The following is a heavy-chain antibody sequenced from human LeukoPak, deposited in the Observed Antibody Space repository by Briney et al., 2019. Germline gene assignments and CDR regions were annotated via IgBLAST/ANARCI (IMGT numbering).Heavy chain of an antibody. J-gene: IGHJ4*02. V-gene: IGHV3-33*01. CDR2: VWYDGRHK. D-gene: IGHD5-12*01. CDR3: ARDRRGGYDWSFDY. CDR1: GFTFTSYG. Sequence: GGSLRLSCAASGFTFTSYGMHWVRQAPGKGLEWVAVVWYDGRHKYYADSVKGRFTISRDNSKNTLYLQMDSLRAEDTAVYYCARDRRGGYDWSFDYWGQGTLVTVSS.